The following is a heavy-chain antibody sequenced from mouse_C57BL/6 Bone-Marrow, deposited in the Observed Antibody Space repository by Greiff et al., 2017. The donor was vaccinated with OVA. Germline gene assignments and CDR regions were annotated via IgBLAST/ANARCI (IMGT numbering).Heavy chain of an antibody. V-gene: IGHV1-63*01. D-gene: IGHD1-1*01. Sequence: LQQSGAELVRPGTSVKMSCKASGYTFTNYWIGWAKQRPGHGLEWIGDIYPGGGYTNYNEKFKGKATLTADKSSSTAYMQFSSLTSEDSAIYYCARWDYYGSKYWGQGTTLTVSS. CDR3: ARWDYYGSKY. CDR1: GYTFTNYW. J-gene: IGHJ2*01. CDR2: IYPGGGYT.